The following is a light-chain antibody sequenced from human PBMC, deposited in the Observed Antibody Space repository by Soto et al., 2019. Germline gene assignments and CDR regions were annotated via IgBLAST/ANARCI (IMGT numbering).Light chain of an antibody. Sequence: ENVLTQSPGTLSFSPGERATLSCRASQSVSSSYLAWYQQKPGQGPRLLIYGASSRATGTPDRFSGSGSGTDFTLTINRLEPEDFALYYCQQYGSSPPTFGQGTKVDI. J-gene: IGKJ1*01. CDR3: QQYGSSPPT. CDR1: QSVSSSY. V-gene: IGKV3-20*01. CDR2: GAS.